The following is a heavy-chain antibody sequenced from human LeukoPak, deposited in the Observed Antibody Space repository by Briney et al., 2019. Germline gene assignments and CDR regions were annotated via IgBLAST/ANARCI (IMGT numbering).Heavy chain of an antibody. CDR3: ARDVEEQWLAYYYYYYMDV. CDR1: GFTFSSYW. V-gene: IGHV3-7*01. Sequence: PGGSLRLSCAASGFTFSSYWMSWVRQAPGKGLEWVANIKQDGSEKYYVDSVKGRFTISRDNAKNSLYLQMNSLRAEDTAVYYCARDVEEQWLAYYYYYYMDVWGKGTTVTISS. CDR2: IKQDGSEK. J-gene: IGHJ6*03. D-gene: IGHD6-19*01.